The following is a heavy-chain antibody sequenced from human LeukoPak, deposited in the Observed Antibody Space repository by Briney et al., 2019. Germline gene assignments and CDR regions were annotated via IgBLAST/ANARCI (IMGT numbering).Heavy chain of an antibody. CDR1: GFTFSSYW. CDR2: IKQDGSEK. Sequence: PGGSLRLSCAASGFTFSSYWMSWVRRAPGRGLGGGANIKQDGSEKYYVDSVKGRFTISRDNAKNSLYLQMNSLRAEDTAVYYCARDYRHSSSWYYFDYWGQGTLVTVSS. V-gene: IGHV3-7*01. D-gene: IGHD6-13*01. CDR3: ARDYRHSSSWYYFDY. J-gene: IGHJ4*02.